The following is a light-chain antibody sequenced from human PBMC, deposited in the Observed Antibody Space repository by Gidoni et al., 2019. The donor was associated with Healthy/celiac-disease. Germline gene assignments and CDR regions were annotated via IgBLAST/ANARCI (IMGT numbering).Light chain of an antibody. CDR2: GAS. Sequence: IVWTQSSGTLSLSPGERATLSCRASQSVSSSYLAWYQQKPGQAPRLLIYGASSRATGIPDRFSGSGSGTDFTLTISRLEPEDFAVYYCQQYGSSPRTFGQGTKVEIK. CDR3: QQYGSSPRT. V-gene: IGKV3-20*01. CDR1: QSVSSSY. J-gene: IGKJ1*01.